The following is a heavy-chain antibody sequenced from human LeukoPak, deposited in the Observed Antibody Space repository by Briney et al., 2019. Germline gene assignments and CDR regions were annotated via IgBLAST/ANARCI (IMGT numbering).Heavy chain of an antibody. D-gene: IGHD6-13*01. V-gene: IGHV3-72*01. J-gene: IGHJ4*02. CDR3: ARVLSDSSSWYCIDY. CDR1: GFTFSNAW. CDR2: TRNKAHSYTT. Sequence: PGGSLRLSCAASGFTFSNAWMSWVRQAPGKGLEWVGRTRNKAHSYTTEYAASVKGRFTISRDDSKNSLYLQMNSLKTEDTAVYYCARVLSDSSSWYCIDYWGQGTLVTVSS.